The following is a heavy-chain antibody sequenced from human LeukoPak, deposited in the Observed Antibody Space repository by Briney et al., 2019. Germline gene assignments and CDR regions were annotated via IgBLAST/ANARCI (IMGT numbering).Heavy chain of an antibody. CDR2: IKSRTYGGTT. Sequence: GGSLRLSCAASGFSFTDAWMRWVRRAPGKGLEWVGRIKSRTYGGTTDYPAPVKGRFTISRDDSKNTLYLQMNSLKSEDTAVYYCTTSYDYDSGSYYNYWGQGTLVTVSS. CDR3: TTSYDYDSGSYYNY. V-gene: IGHV3-15*01. CDR1: GFSFTDAW. J-gene: IGHJ4*02. D-gene: IGHD3-10*01.